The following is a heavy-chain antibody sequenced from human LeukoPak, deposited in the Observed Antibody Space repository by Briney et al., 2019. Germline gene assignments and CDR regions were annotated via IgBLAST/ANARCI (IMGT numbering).Heavy chain of an antibody. CDR3: ARLLRWTYYYFDY. CDR2: INHSGST. J-gene: IGHJ4*02. CDR1: GGSFSGYY. Sequence: SETLSLTCAVSGGSFSGYYWSWIRQPPGKGLEWIGEINHSGSTNYNPSLKSRVTISVDTSKNQFSLKLSSVTAADTAGYYCARLLRWTYYYFDYGGQGTLVTVSS. V-gene: IGHV4-34*01. D-gene: IGHD3-3*01.